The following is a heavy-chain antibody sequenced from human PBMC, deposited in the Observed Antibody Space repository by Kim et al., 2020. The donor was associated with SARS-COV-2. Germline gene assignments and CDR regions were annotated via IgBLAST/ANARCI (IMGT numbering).Heavy chain of an antibody. Sequence: SETLSLTCTVSGGSVSSGSYYWSWIRQPPGKGLEWIGYIYYSGSTNYNPSLKSRVTISVDTSKNQFSLKLSSVTAADTAVYYCARGWFESSGYYSYNWFDPWGQGTLVTVSS. CDR3: ARGWFESSGYYSYNWFDP. J-gene: IGHJ5*02. CDR1: GGSVSSGSYY. D-gene: IGHD3-22*01. CDR2: IYYSGST. V-gene: IGHV4-61*01.